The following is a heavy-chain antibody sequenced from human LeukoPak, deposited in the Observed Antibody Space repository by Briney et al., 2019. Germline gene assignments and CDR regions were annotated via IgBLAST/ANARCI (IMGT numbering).Heavy chain of an antibody. D-gene: IGHD5-18*01. CDR3: ARGLANNYGFLYAFDI. Sequence: ASVKVSCKASGYIFTGYYMHWVRQAPGQGLEWMGWINPNSGGTNYAQKFQGRVTMTRDTSISTAYMELSRLRSDDTAVYYCARGLANNYGFLYAFDIWGQGTMVTVSS. J-gene: IGHJ3*02. CDR1: GYIFTGYY. CDR2: INPNSGGT. V-gene: IGHV1-2*02.